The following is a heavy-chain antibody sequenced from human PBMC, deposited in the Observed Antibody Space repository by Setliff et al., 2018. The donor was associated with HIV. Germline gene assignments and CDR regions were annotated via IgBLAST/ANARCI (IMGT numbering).Heavy chain of an antibody. D-gene: IGHD2-21*02. J-gene: IGHJ4*02. Sequence: LSLTCTVSGDSISSGRYYWNWIRQPAGKGLDWIGHIFTSGSAFSSGTANYSPSLKSRVTISVDTSENQFSLRLSSVNAADTAVYYCARGEFYCGTDCYWCSFDYWEEGILVAVSS. V-gene: IGHV4-61*09. CDR1: GDSISSGRYY. CDR3: ARGEFYCGTDCYWCSFDY. CDR2: IFTSGSA.